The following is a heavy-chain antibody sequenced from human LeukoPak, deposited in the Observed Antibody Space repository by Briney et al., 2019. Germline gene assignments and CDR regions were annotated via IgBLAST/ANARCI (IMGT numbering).Heavy chain of an antibody. CDR3: ASAQMKLATIG. J-gene: IGHJ4*02. CDR2: INPSSGDT. V-gene: IGHV1-2*02. CDR1: GYTFTAYY. Sequence: ASVKVSCKTSGYTFTAYYINWVRQAPGQGLEWLGWINPSSGDTNYAQNFQGRVTMIGDTSINTAYMELSSLTSDDTAVYYCASAQMKLATIGWGQGTLVTVSS. D-gene: IGHD5-24*01.